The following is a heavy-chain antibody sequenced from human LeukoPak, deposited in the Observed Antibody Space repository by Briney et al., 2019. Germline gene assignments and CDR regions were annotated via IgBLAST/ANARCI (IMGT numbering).Heavy chain of an antibody. CDR1: GYTFASHD. D-gene: IGHD1-1*01. CDR2: MNPNGGNT. J-gene: IGHJ5*01. CDR3: ATEGNYNWFDS. Sequence: ASVKVSCRASGYTFASHDINWVRQASGQGLEWMGWMNPNGGNTGYAQKFQGRVTMTRNTSISTAYMELSSLRFEDTAVYYCATEGNYNWFDSWGQGTLVTVSS. V-gene: IGHV1-8*01.